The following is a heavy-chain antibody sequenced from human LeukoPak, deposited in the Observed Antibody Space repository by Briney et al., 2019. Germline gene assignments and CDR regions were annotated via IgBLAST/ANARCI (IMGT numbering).Heavy chain of an antibody. CDR1: GGSISSYY. Sequence: SETLSLTCTVSGGSISSYYWSWIRQPAGKGLEWIGRIYTSGSTNYNPSLKSRVTMSVDTSKNQFSLKLSSETAADTAVYYCARDYKIAAAGRYYYYYMDVWGKGTTVTVSS. D-gene: IGHD6-13*01. CDR2: IYTSGST. J-gene: IGHJ6*03. CDR3: ARDYKIAAAGRYYYYYMDV. V-gene: IGHV4-4*07.